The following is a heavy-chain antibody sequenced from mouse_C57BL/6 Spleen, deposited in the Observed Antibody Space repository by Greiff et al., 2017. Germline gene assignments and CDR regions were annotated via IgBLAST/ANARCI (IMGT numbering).Heavy chain of an antibody. D-gene: IGHD5-5*01. J-gene: IGHJ4*01. CDR3: TTRDCLPLYAMDY. Sequence: VQLQQSGAELVRPGASVKLSCTASGFNIQDYYMHWVKQRPEQGLEWIGRLDPEDGDTEYAPQFQGKATMTADTSSNTAYLQLSSLTSEDTAVYYCTTRDCLPLYAMDYWGQGTSVTVSS. CDR1: GFNIQDYY. V-gene: IGHV14-1*01. CDR2: LDPEDGDT.